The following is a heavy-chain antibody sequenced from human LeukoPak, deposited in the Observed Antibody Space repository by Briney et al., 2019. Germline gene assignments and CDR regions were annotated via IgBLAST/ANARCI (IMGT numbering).Heavy chain of an antibody. CDR3: ARGQGWLQSSGFSGVFDY. Sequence: SETLSLTCTVSGGSISSSSYYWGWIRQPPGKGLEWIGSIYYSGSTYYNPSLKSRVTISVDTSKNQFSLKLSPVTAADTAVYYCARGQGWLQSSGFSGVFDYWGQGTLVTVSS. CDR2: IYYSGST. J-gene: IGHJ4*02. CDR1: GGSISSSSYY. V-gene: IGHV4-39*01. D-gene: IGHD5-24*01.